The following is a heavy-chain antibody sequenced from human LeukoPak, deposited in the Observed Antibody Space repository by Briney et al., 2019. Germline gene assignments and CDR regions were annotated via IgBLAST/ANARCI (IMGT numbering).Heavy chain of an antibody. Sequence: SVKVSCKASGGTCSSYAISWVRQAPGQGLEWMGGIIPIFGTANYAQKFQGRVTITTGESTSTAYMELSSLRSEDTAVYYCARAHYYDSSGYYTDAFDIWGQGTMVTVSS. CDR1: GGTCSSYA. D-gene: IGHD3-22*01. CDR3: ARAHYYDSSGYYTDAFDI. CDR2: IIPIFGTA. J-gene: IGHJ3*02. V-gene: IGHV1-69*05.